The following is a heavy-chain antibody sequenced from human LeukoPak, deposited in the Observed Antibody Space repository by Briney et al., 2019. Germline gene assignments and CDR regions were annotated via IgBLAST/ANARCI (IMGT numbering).Heavy chain of an antibody. D-gene: IGHD5-18*01. CDR1: GGSISSSSYY. CDR2: IYYSGST. Sequence: PSETLSLTCTVSGGSISSSSYYWGWIRQPPGKGLEWIGSIYYSGSTYYNPSLQSRVTISVDTSKNQFSLKLSSVTAADTAVYYCASAPGVEISYGLEPHDAFDIWGQGTMVTVSS. CDR3: ASAPGVEISYGLEPHDAFDI. J-gene: IGHJ3*02. V-gene: IGHV4-39*07.